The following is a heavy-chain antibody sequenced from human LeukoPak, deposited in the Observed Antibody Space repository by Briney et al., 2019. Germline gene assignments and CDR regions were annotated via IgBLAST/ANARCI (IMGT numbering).Heavy chain of an antibody. D-gene: IGHD3-10*01. Sequence: PSETLSLTCAVYGGSFSGYYWSWIRQPPGKGLEWIGEINHSGSTNYNPSLKSRVTISVDTSKNQFSLKLSSVTAADTAVYYCARQRYGSGDYWGQGALVTVSS. J-gene: IGHJ4*02. CDR1: GGSFSGYY. CDR2: INHSGST. V-gene: IGHV4-34*01. CDR3: ARQRYGSGDY.